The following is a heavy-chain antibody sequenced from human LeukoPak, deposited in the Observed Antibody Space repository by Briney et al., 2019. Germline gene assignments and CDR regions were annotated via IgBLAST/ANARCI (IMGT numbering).Heavy chain of an antibody. CDR1: GGSISSSSYY. V-gene: IGHV4-39*01. D-gene: IGHD2-15*01. Sequence: PSETLSLTCTVSGGSISSSSYYWGWIRQPPGKGLEWIGSIYYSGSTYYNPSLKSRVTISVDTSKNQFSLKLSSVTAADTAVYYCARALRGYCSGGSCYLFDYWGQGTLVTVSS. CDR3: ARALRGYCSGGSCYLFDY. CDR2: IYYSGST. J-gene: IGHJ4*02.